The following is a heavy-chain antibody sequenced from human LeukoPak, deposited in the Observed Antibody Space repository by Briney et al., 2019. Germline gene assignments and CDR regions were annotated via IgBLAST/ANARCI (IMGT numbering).Heavy chain of an antibody. CDR1: GFTFSTYN. V-gene: IGHV3-48*01. Sequence: GGSLRLSCAASGFTFSTYNMNWVRQAPGKGLEWVSFISSSSSTIYYADSVKGRFTISRDNSKNTLYLQMNSLRAEDTAVYYCARDTGSMAARFFDNWGQGTLVTVSS. D-gene: IGHD2-8*02. CDR2: ISSSSSTI. J-gene: IGHJ4*02. CDR3: ARDTGSMAARFFDN.